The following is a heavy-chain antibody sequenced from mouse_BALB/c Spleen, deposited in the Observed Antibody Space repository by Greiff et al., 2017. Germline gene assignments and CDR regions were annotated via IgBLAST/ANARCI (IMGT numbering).Heavy chain of an antibody. CDR3: ARLTTLYYYAMDY. CDR2: ISSGGSTI. D-gene: IGHD2-1*01. Sequence: EVMLVESGGGLVKPGGSLKLSCAASGFTFSSYAMSWVRQTPEKRLEWVASISSGGSTIYYADTVKGRFTISRDNPKNTLFLQMSSLKSEDTAMYYCARLTTLYYYAMDYWGQGTSVTVSS. CDR1: GFTFSSYA. V-gene: IGHV5S21*01. J-gene: IGHJ4*01.